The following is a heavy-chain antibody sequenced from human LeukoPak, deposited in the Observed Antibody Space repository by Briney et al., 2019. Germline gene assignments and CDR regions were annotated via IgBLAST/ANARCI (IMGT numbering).Heavy chain of an antibody. V-gene: IGHV3-11*04. CDR3: ARESELPNHFDY. D-gene: IGHD1-26*01. Sequence: GGSLRLSCAVSGFTYSDYYMSWTRQAPGKGLEWVSYISSSGSTIDYADSVKGRFTISRDNAKNSLYLQMNSLRAEDTAVYYCARESELPNHFDYWGQGTLVTVSS. J-gene: IGHJ4*02. CDR1: GFTYSDYY. CDR2: ISSSGSTI.